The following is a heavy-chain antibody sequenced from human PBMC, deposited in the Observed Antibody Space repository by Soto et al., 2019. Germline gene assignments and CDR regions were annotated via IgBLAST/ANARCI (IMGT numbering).Heavy chain of an antibody. CDR1: GFTFSSHA. V-gene: IGHV3-23*01. J-gene: IGHJ4*02. CDR3: TCGDGDYVGYFDY. D-gene: IGHD4-17*01. CDR2: ISGSGGST. Sequence: EVQLLDSGGGFEQPGGSLRLSCAASGFTFSSHAMSWVRQAPGKGLEWVSAISGSGGSTYYADSVKGRFTISRDNSKNTLYLQMNSLRAEDTAVYYCTCGDGDYVGYFDYWGQGTLVTVSS.